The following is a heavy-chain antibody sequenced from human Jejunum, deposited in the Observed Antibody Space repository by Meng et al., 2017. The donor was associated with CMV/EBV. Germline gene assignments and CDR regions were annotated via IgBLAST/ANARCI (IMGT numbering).Heavy chain of an antibody. CDR3: ALFTRSWFDP. Sequence: QINLKESGPTLVKPTQTLTLTCTFSGFSLSTSEVGVGWIRQPPGKALEWLAVIYWDDDKRYSPSLKSRLTITKDTSKNQVVLTLTSMDPVDTATYYCALFTRSWFDPWGQGTLVTVSS. CDR2: IYWDDDK. V-gene: IGHV2-5*02. D-gene: IGHD2-2*01. J-gene: IGHJ5*02. CDR1: GFSLSTSEVG.